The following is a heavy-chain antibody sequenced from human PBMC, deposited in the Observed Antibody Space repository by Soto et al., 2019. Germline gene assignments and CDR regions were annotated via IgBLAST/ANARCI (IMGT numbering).Heavy chain of an antibody. V-gene: IGHV1-69*13. Sequence: GASVKVSCKASGGTFSKYSISWLRQSPGQGLEWMGGIIPMFGTANYAQKFQGRVTITADESTSTAYMELSSLRSEDTAVYYCARQFDYDSSGYYYAYWGQGTLVTVSS. CDR3: ARQFDYDSSGYYYAY. D-gene: IGHD3-22*01. CDR1: GGTFSKYS. CDR2: IIPMFGTA. J-gene: IGHJ4*02.